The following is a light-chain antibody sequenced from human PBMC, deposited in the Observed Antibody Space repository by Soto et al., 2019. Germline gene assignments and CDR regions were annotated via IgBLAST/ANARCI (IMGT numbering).Light chain of an antibody. J-gene: IGKJ1*01. V-gene: IGKV3-20*01. Sequence: EIVLTQSPGTLSLSPGESATLSCRASRSLDSGQLAWYQQKVGRAPRLLIHDAFMRATGIPDRFSGSGSGTDFTLTISRLEPEDAALNYCRQYQNLWRFGQGTKVDIK. CDR3: RQYQNLWR. CDR2: DAF. CDR1: RSLDSGQ.